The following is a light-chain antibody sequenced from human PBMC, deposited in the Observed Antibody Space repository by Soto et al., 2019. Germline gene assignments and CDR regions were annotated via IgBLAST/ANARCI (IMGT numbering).Light chain of an antibody. CDR1: RSNIGSNT. V-gene: IGLV1-44*01. Sequence: QSVLTQPPSASGTPGQRVTISCSGTRSNIGSNTVNWYQQLPGTAPKLLIYTNNQRPLGVPGRFSGSKSDTSASLAITGLQSDDEADYYCAGWDDSLNGYVFGTGTKLTVL. CDR3: AGWDDSLNGYV. CDR2: TNN. J-gene: IGLJ1*01.